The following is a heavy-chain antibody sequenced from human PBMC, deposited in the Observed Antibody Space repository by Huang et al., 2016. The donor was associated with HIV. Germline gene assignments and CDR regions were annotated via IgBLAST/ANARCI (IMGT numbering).Heavy chain of an antibody. CDR2: IYYSGST. D-gene: IGHD2-2*01. Sequence: QLQLQESGPGLVKPSETLSLTCSVSGGSISSSRYYWGCIRQPPGKGLEWIVSIYYSGSTFDNTARKRRVTISVDTSKNQFSLRLSSVTAADTSVYYCARHMDCSSSSCLAGGHERGPFDMWGQGTMVTVSS. CDR3: ARHMDCSSSSCLAGGHERGPFDM. J-gene: IGHJ3*02. V-gene: IGHV4-39*01. CDR1: GGSISSSRYY.